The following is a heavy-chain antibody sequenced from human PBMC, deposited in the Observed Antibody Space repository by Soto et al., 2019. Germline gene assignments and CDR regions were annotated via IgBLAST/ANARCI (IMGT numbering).Heavy chain of an antibody. V-gene: IGHV5-51*01. D-gene: IGHD3-3*01. CDR3: ARGDWVITIFGEPGAFDI. CDR2: IYPGDSDT. J-gene: IGHJ3*02. CDR1: GYSFTSYW. Sequence: GESLKISGKGSGYSFTSYWIGWVRQMPGKGLEWMGIIYPGDSDTRYSPSFQGQVTISADKSISTAYLQWSSLKASDTAMYYCARGDWVITIFGEPGAFDIWGQGTMVTVSS.